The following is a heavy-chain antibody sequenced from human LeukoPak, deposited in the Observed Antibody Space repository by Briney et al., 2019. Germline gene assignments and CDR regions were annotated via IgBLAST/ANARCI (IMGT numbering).Heavy chain of an antibody. D-gene: IGHD3-9*01. CDR3: AKDLVLRYFDWLLNSFDY. J-gene: IGHJ4*02. CDR1: GFTFSSYA. V-gene: IGHV3-23*01. CDR2: ISGSGGST. Sequence: GGSLRLSCAASGFTFSSYAMSWVRQAPGQGLEWVSAISGSGGSTYSAASLTGRFTISSANTKHTLNLPMNSLRAEDTAVYYCAKDLVLRYFDWLLNSFDYWGQGTLVTVSS.